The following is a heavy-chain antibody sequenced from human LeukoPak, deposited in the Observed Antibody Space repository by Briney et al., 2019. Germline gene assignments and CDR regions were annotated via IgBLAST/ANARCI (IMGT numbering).Heavy chain of an antibody. Sequence: SETLSLTCTVSGGSISSYYWGWIRQPPGKGVEWIGYIYYSGSTNYNPSLKSRVTISVDTSKNQFSLKLSSVTAADTAVYYCARVDGSGSYYNIDWYLDLWGRGTLVTVSS. CDR3: ARVDGSGSYYNIDWYLDL. V-gene: IGHV4-59*01. CDR2: IYYSGST. J-gene: IGHJ2*01. D-gene: IGHD3-10*01. CDR1: GGSISSYY.